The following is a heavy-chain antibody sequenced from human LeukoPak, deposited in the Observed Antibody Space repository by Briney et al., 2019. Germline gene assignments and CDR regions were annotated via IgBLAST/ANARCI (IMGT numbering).Heavy chain of an antibody. CDR1: GFTFSNAW. D-gene: IGHD3-16*01. V-gene: IGHV3-15*01. CDR3: TTDGGRKSRPYHFDY. CDR2: IKSKIDGGTT. J-gene: IGHJ4*02. Sequence: GGSLRLSCAASGFTFSNAWMSWVRQAPGKGLEWAGRIKSKIDGGTTDYAAPVKGRFTISRDDSKNTLYLQMNSLKTEDTAVYYCTTDGGRKSRPYHFDYWGQGTLVTVSS.